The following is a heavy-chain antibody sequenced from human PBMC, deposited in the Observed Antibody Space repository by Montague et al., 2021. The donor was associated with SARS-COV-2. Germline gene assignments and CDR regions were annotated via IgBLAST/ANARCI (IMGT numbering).Heavy chain of an antibody. D-gene: IGHD3-9*01. CDR3: ARDPPYFDSGGSLDY. V-gene: IGHV3-30-3*01. CDR1: GFTFSSYA. Sequence: SLRLSCAASGFTFSSYAMHWVRQAPGKGLEWVAVISYDGSNKYYADSVKGRFTISRDNSKNTLYLQMNSLRAEDTAVYYCARDPPYFDSGGSLDYWGQGTLVTVSS. J-gene: IGHJ4*02. CDR2: ISYDGSNK.